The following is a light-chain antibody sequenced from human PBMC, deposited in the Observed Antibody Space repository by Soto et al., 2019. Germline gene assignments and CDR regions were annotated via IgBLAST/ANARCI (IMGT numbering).Light chain of an antibody. CDR2: DAS. Sequence: EIVLAHFPATLSLSPVERVALSCRAIQSVSSYLAWYQQKLGQAPRLLIYDASNRATGIPARFSGSGSGTEFTLTISSLQSEDFAVYYCQQYRNWPRTFGHGTKVDIK. CDR3: QQYRNWPRT. J-gene: IGKJ1*01. V-gene: IGKV3-11*01. CDR1: QSVSSY.